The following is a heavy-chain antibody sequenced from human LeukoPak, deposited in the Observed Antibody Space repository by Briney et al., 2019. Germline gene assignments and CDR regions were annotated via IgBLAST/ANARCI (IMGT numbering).Heavy chain of an antibody. D-gene: IGHD3-10*01. Sequence: ASVKVSCKASGYTFTAYYMPWVRQAPVQGLEWMGWINPDSGGTKYAQNFQGRVTMTRDTSISTAYMELSRLRSDDTAVYHCARDHYYYDLGSYYLDYQYGMDVWGQGTTVTVSS. V-gene: IGHV1-2*02. CDR2: INPDSGGT. CDR3: ARDHYYYDLGSYYLDYQYGMDV. CDR1: GYTFTAYY. J-gene: IGHJ6*02.